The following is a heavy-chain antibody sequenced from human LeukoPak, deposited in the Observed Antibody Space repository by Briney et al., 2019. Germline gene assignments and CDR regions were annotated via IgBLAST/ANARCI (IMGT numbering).Heavy chain of an antibody. CDR1: GFTFGDYG. J-gene: IGHJ3*02. D-gene: IGHD4-17*01. Sequence: PGGSLRLSCAASGFTFGDYGMNWVRQAPGKGLEWVSGINWNGGTTGYADSVKGRFTISRDNVKNSLYLQMNSVRAEDTALYYCARGLGYGDYVSAFDIWGQGTMVTVSS. CDR3: ARGLGYGDYVSAFDI. V-gene: IGHV3-20*04. CDR2: INWNGGTT.